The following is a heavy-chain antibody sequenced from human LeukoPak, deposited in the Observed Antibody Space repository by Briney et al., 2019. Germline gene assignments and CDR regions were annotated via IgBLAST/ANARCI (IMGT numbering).Heavy chain of an antibody. Sequence: KPSETLSLTCAVSDFSITMGYYWGWTRQPPGKGLEWIGNIYHDGSTYYNPSLKSRVSMSVDTSENQFSLKLSSVTAADTAVYYCARHTSWYRSPDWYFDVWGRGTLVTVSS. CDR1: DFSITMGYY. CDR3: ARHTSWYRSPDWYFDV. J-gene: IGHJ2*01. D-gene: IGHD6-13*01. CDR2: IYHDGST. V-gene: IGHV4-38-2*01.